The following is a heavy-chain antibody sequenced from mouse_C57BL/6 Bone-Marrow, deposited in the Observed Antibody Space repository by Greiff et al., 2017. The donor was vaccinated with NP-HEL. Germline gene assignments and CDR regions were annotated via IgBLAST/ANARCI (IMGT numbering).Heavy chain of an antibody. Sequence: EVQGVESGGGLVQPGGSMKLSCVASGFTFSNYWMNWVRQSPEKGLEWVAQIRLKSDNYATHYAESVKGRFTISRDDSKSSVYLQMNNLRAEDTGIYYCTGVYYYGSSYLFAYWGQGTLVTVSA. V-gene: IGHV6-3*01. CDR1: GFTFSNYW. CDR3: TGVYYYGSSYLFAY. CDR2: IRLKSDNYAT. D-gene: IGHD1-1*01. J-gene: IGHJ3*01.